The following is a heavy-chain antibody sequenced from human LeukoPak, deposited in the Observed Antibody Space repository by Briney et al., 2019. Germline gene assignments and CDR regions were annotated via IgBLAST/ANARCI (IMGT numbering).Heavy chain of an antibody. CDR3: ARAKPKNMVRGLIMRRESRYYFDY. CDR1: GFTFSSYG. Sequence: GGSLRLSCAASGFTFSSYGMHWVRQAPGKGLEWVSVIYSGGSTYYADSVKGRFTISRDNSKSTLYIQMNSLRAEDTAVYYCARAKPKNMVRGLIMRRESRYYFDYWGQGTLVTVSS. V-gene: IGHV3-53*01. CDR2: IYSGGST. D-gene: IGHD3-10*01. J-gene: IGHJ4*02.